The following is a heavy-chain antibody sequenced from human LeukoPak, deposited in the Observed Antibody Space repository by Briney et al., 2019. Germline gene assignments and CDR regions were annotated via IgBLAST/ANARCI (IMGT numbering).Heavy chain of an antibody. CDR3: ARETSTVASYYFQY. V-gene: IGHV4-34*01. CDR2: ITHSGNT. J-gene: IGHJ4*02. CDR1: GASFSVDY. Sequence: PSETLSLTCAVYGASFSVDYWSWIRQSPGKGLEWLGEITHSGNTNYNPSFKSRVSMSVDTSKNQFSLRLSSVTAADTAIYYCARETSTVASYYFQYWGQGTLVTVSS. D-gene: IGHD2-15*01.